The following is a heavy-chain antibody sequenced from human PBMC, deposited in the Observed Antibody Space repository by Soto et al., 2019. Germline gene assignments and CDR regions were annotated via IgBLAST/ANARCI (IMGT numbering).Heavy chain of an antibody. CDR3: ARAQDPRYGGSNYFDY. D-gene: IGHD5-18*01. CDR1: GGTFSSYT. J-gene: IGHJ4*02. CDR2: IIPILGIA. V-gene: IGHV1-69*02. Sequence: GASVKVSCKASGGTFSSYTISWGRQAPGQGLEWMGRIIPILGIANYAQKFQGRVTITADKSTSTAYMELSSLRSEDTAVYYCARAQDPRYGGSNYFDYWGQGTLVTVSS.